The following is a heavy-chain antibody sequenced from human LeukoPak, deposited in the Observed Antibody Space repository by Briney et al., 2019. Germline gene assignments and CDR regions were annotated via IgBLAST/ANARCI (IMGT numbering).Heavy chain of an antibody. CDR3: ARAPGIAVAGLSYFDY. CDR1: GFTFDDYG. Sequence: GGSLRLSCAASGFTFDDYGMSWVRQAPGKGLEWVSGINWNGGSTGYADSVKGRFTISRDNAKNSLYLQMNSLRAEDTALYYCARAPGIAVAGLSYFDYWGQGTLVTVSS. J-gene: IGHJ4*02. V-gene: IGHV3-20*04. CDR2: INWNGGST. D-gene: IGHD6-19*01.